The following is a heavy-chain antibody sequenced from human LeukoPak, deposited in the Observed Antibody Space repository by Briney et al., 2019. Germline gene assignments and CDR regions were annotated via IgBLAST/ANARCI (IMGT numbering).Heavy chain of an antibody. CDR1: GFPFSDFY. J-gene: IGHJ4*02. Sequence: GGSLRLSCTASGFPFSDFYMAWIRQPPGKGLEYISYLSGGGTTISYADSVRGRFTISRDNAENVLYLEMNSLRDDDTAVYYCARDPKRYSGYGFDYWGQGTLVAVSS. CDR3: ARDPKRYSGYGFDY. V-gene: IGHV3-11*04. CDR2: LSGGGTTI. D-gene: IGHD5-12*01.